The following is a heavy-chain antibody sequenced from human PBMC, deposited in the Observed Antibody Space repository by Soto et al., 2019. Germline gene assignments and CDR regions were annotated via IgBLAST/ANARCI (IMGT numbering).Heavy chain of an antibody. D-gene: IGHD3-22*01. CDR2: IIPIFGTA. Sequence: ASVKVSCKASGGTFSSYAISWVRQAPGQGLEWMGGIIPIFGTANYAQKFQGRVTITADESTSTAYMELSSLRSEDTAVYYCARYYYDSSGYYDFYYWGKGTLVTVSS. J-gene: IGHJ4*02. CDR1: GGTFSSYA. CDR3: ARYYYDSSGYYDFYY. V-gene: IGHV1-69*13.